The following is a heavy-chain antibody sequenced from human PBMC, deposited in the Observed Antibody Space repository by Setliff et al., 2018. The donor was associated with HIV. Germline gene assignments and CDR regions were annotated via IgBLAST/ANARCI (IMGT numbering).Heavy chain of an antibody. J-gene: IGHJ6*02. CDR1: GYTFINYD. Sequence: ASVKVSCKASGYTFINYDIYWVRQAPGQGLEWMGIINPSGGGDRTYHADSVRGRFTISRDNSKNSLYLQMDSLRAEDTAVYYCARGRNRNYVVYGMGVWGQGTTVTVSS. CDR2: INPSGGGDRT. D-gene: IGHD1-7*01. V-gene: IGHV1-46*04. CDR3: ARGRNRNYVVYGMGV.